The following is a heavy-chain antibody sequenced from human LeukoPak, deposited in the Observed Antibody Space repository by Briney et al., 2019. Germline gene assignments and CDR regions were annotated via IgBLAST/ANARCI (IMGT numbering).Heavy chain of an antibody. V-gene: IGHV4-34*01. J-gene: IGHJ6*02. CDR2: INHSGST. CDR3: ARGYCSGGSCYSVSVHYYYGMDV. D-gene: IGHD2-15*01. Sequence: SETLSLTCAVSGGSFSGYYWSWIRQPPGKGLEWIGEINHSGSTNYNPSLKSRVTISVDTSKNQFSLKLSSVTAADTAVYYCARGYCSGGSCYSVSVHYYYGMDVWGQGTTVTVSS. CDR1: GGSFSGYY.